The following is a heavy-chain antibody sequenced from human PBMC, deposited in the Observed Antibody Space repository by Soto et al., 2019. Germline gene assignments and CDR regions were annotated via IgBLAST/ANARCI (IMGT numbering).Heavy chain of an antibody. V-gene: IGHV3-48*02. CDR3: ARDHYYAFDI. D-gene: IGHD1-26*01. J-gene: IGHJ3*02. Sequence: EVELVESGGGLVQPGGSLRLSCVASGFTFSDYAMNWVRQAPGKVLEWVSWFGITGKSGHYADSVRGRFTMSRDNARNSVHLQMSSLRDEDTAVYYCARDHYYAFDIWGQGTMVTVS. CDR2: FGITGKSG. CDR1: GFTFSDYA.